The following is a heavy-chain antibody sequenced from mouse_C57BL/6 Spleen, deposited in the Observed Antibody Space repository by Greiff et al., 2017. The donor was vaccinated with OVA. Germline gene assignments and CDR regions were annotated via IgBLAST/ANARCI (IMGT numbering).Heavy chain of an antibody. J-gene: IGHJ1*03. CDR1: GYTFTDYN. CDR3: AKLHPYDYDEYFDV. CDR2: INPNNGGT. D-gene: IGHD2-4*01. Sequence: EVQLQQSGPELVKPGASVKMSCKASGYTFTDYNMHWVKQSHGKSLEWIGYINPNNGGTSYNQKFKGKATLTVNKSSSTAYMELRSLTSEDSAVYYCAKLHPYDYDEYFDVWGTGTTVTVSS. V-gene: IGHV1-22*01.